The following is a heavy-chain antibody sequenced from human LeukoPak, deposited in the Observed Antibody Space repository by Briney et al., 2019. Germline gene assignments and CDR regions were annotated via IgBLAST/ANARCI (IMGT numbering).Heavy chain of an antibody. CDR2: ISWNSGSI. D-gene: IGHD1-26*01. Sequence: GGSLRLSCAVSGFTFDDYAMHWVRQAPGKGLEWVSGISWNSGSIGYADSVKGRFTISRDNAKNSLYLQMNSLRAEDTALYYCARDVDGSYPYYFDYWGQGTLVTVSS. CDR3: ARDVDGSYPYYFDY. V-gene: IGHV3-9*01. J-gene: IGHJ4*02. CDR1: GFTFDDYA.